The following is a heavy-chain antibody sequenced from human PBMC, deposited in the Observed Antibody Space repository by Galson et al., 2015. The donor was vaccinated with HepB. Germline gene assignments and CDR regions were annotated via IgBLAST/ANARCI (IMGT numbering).Heavy chain of an antibody. CDR3: AKVPGGGSWLEPHFDY. D-gene: IGHD2-15*01. CDR1: GFTFDDYA. J-gene: IGHJ4*02. Sequence: SLRLSCAASGFTFDDYAMHWVRQAPGKGLEWVSGISWNSGSIGYADSVKGRFTISRDNAKNSLYLQMNSLRAEDTALYYCAKVPGGGSWLEPHFDYWGQGTLVTVSS. V-gene: IGHV3-9*01. CDR2: ISWNSGSI.